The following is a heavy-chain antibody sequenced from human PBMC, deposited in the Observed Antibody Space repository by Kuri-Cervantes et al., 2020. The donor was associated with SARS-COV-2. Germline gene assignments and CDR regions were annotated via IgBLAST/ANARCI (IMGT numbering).Heavy chain of an antibody. CDR1: GFTFSNAW. D-gene: IGHD2-2*01. CDR2: IKSKTDGGTT. Sequence: ETLSPTCAASGFTFSNAWMSWVRQAPGEGLEWVGRIKSKTDGGTTDYAAPVKGRFTISRDDSKSTLYLQMNSLKTEDTAVYYCTTDFVVVPAAFFDYWGQGTLVTVSS. CDR3: TTDFVVVPAAFFDY. V-gene: IGHV3-15*01. J-gene: IGHJ4*02.